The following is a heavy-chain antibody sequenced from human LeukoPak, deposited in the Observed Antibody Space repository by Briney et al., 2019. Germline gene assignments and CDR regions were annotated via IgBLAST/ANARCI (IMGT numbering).Heavy chain of an antibody. V-gene: IGHV4-59*01. CDR1: GGSISSYY. D-gene: IGHD3-22*01. J-gene: IGHJ4*02. Sequence: KASETLSLTCTVSGGSISSYYWSWIRQPPGKGLEWIGYIYYSGSTNYKPSLKSRVTISVETSKNQFSLKLRSVTAADTAVYYCARVTGYMIEDYFDYWGQETLVTVSS. CDR2: IYYSGST. CDR3: ARVTGYMIEDYFDY.